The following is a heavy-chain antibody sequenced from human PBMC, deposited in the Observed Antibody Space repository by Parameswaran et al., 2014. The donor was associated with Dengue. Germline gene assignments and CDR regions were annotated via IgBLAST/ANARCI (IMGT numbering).Heavy chain of an antibody. J-gene: IGHJ6*02. CDR3: VRASVIGVPSFGMDV. V-gene: IGHV3-74*01. Sequence: LSLTCAASGFAASVHWMHWVRQAPGKGLVWVSRINNEERSTTYADSVKGRFTMSRDSAKNTLYLQMNSLRAEDTAVYYCVRASVIGVPSFGMDVWGRGTTVTVSS. CDR1: GFAASVHW. D-gene: IGHD2/OR15-2a*01. CDR2: INNEERST.